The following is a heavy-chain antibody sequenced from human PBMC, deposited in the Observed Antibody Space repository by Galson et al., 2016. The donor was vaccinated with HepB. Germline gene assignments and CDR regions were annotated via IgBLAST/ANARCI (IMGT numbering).Heavy chain of an antibody. CDR2: ISYDGINK. CDR3: ARARASSGLATAYNWFDP. CDR1: GFTLSSYT. J-gene: IGHJ5*02. Sequence: SLRLSCAASGFTLSSYTFHWVRQAPGKGLEWVAVISYDGINKYYGDSVKGRFTVSRDNSKSTLDLQMNSLRVEDTAVYYCARARASSGLATAYNWFDPWGQGALVTVSS. D-gene: IGHD3/OR15-3a*01. V-gene: IGHV3-30*04.